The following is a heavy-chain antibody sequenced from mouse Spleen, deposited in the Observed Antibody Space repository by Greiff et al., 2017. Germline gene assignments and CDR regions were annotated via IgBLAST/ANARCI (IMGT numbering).Heavy chain of an antibody. CDR3: ARERDEAY. CDR1: GYSITSGYY. Sequence: EVQLQESGPGLVKPSQSLSLTCSVTGYSITSGYYWNWIRQFPGNKLEWMGYISYDGSNNYNPSLKNRISITRDTSKNQFFLKLNSVTTEDTAIYYCARERDEAYWGQGTLVTVSA. V-gene: IGHV3-6*01. D-gene: IGHD3-3*01. CDR2: ISYDGSN. J-gene: IGHJ3*01.